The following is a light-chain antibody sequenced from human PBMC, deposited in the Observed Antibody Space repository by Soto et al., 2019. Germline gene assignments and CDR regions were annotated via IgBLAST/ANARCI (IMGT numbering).Light chain of an antibody. CDR2: GAS. J-gene: IGKJ2*01. V-gene: IGKV3-20*01. CDR3: QQYDSSPHT. Sequence: EIVLTQSPGTLSLSPGERATLSCRASQSVSSSHLAWYQQNPGQAPRLLIYGASSRPTRIPDRLSGSGSGTDFTLTISRLEPEDFAVYYCQQYDSSPHTFGQGTKLEIK. CDR1: QSVSSSH.